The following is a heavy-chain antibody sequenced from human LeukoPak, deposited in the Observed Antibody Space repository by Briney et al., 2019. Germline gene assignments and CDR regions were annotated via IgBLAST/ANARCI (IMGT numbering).Heavy chain of an antibody. CDR2: ISSSSSYI. CDR1: GFTFSSYS. J-gene: IGHJ4*02. CDR3: ASGEKDY. V-gene: IGHV3-21*01. Sequence: GGSLRLSCAASGFTFSSYSMNWARQAPGKGLEWVSSISSSSSYIYYTDSVKGRFTISRDNAKNSLYLQMNSLRAEDTAVYYCASGEKDYWGQGTLVTVSS. D-gene: IGHD3-10*01.